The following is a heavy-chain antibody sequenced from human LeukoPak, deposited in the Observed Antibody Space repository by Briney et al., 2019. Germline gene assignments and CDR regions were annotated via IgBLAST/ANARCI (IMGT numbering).Heavy chain of an antibody. D-gene: IGHD6-13*01. J-gene: IGHJ6*03. CDR1: GFTFNNYS. CDR3: AKSGARSIGKIIYYHYLDV. CDR2: ISGSGGNT. V-gene: IGHV3-23*01. Sequence: GESLTLSCAASGFTFNNYSMSWVRQAPGKGLEWVSPISGSGGNTYYGDPEMRRFTNSRSNSKNTLYQQVSSLKAEDTAVYYCAKSGARSIGKIIYYHYLDVWGKGTTVTVSS.